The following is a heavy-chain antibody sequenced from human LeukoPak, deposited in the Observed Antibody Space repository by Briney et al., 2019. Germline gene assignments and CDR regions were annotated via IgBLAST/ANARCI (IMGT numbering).Heavy chain of an antibody. CDR1: GFTFSSYE. CDR2: ISSSGSTI. J-gene: IGHJ3*02. D-gene: IGHD3-10*02. V-gene: IGHV3-48*03. CDR3: LTRMFTGAFDI. Sequence: GGSLRLSCAASGFTFSSYEMNWVRQAPGKGLEWVSYISSSGSTIYYADSVKGRFTISRDNAKNSLYLQMNSLRAEDTAVYYCLTRMFTGAFDIWGQGTMVTVSS.